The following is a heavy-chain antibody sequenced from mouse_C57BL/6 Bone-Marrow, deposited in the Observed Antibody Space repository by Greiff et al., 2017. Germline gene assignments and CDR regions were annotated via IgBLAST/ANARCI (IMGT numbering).Heavy chain of an antibody. CDR3: AKDYDSSYWYFDV. CDR1: GYTFTSYG. J-gene: IGHJ1*03. D-gene: IGHD1-1*01. Sequence: QVQLQQSGPELVKPGASVKLSCKASGYTFTSYGINWVKQRPGQGLEWIGWIYPSNGSTKYNEKFKGKATLTVDTSSSTAYIELNSLTSEDSAVYVGAKDYDSSYWYFDVWGTGTTVTVSS. V-gene: IGHV1-85*01. CDR2: IYPSNGST.